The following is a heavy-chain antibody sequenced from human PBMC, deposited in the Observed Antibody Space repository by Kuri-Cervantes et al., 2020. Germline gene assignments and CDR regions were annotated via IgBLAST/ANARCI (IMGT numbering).Heavy chain of an antibody. V-gene: IGHV4-4*07. CDR2: IYNTGTT. J-gene: IGHJ3*02. D-gene: IGHD1-26*01. Sequence: GPLRLSCTVSGGSISDYSWSWIRQPAGKELEWIGHIYNTGTTNYNPSLNSRVTISVDKSKNQFSLRLSSVTAADTAVYYCVRGGTRRIVGTTRAFDIWGQGTMVTVSS. CDR1: GGSISDYS. CDR3: VRGGTRRIVGTTRAFDI.